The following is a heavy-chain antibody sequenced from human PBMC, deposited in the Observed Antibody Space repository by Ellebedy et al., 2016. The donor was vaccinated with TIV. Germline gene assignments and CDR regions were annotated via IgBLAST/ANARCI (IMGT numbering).Heavy chain of an antibody. J-gene: IGHJ4*02. CDR1: GFTFSSYA. Sequence: GESLKISXAASGFTFSSYAMHWVRQAPGKGLEWVAVISYDGSNKYYADSVKGRFTISRDNSKNTLYLQMNSLRAEDTALYYCAKDRRYGSGSYYPPFVDYWGQGTLVTVSS. CDR3: AKDRRYGSGSYYPPFVDY. V-gene: IGHV3-30-3*01. CDR2: ISYDGSNK. D-gene: IGHD3-10*01.